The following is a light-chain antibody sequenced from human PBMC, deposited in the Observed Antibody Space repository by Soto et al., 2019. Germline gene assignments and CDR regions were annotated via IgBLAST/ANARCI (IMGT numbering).Light chain of an antibody. CDR3: HQYTNWPPIT. V-gene: IGKV3-15*01. CDR2: AAS. Sequence: EIVLTQSPGTLSVSTGERATVSCRASQTVSSGFLAWYQQKVGQAPRLLIYAASTRATGVPARFSGSGSGTDFSLTITSLQSEDSAVYYCHQYTNWPPITFGQGTRLET. J-gene: IGKJ5*01. CDR1: QTVSSG.